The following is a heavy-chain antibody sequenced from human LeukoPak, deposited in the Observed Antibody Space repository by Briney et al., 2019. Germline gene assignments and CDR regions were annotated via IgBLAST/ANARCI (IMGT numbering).Heavy chain of an antibody. D-gene: IGHD4-17*01. J-gene: IGHJ4*02. Sequence: SVKVSCKASGGTFSSYAISWVRQAPGQGLGWMGGIIPIFGTANYAQKFQGRVTITTDESTSTAYMELSSLRSEDTAVYYCAREATVTKVSLGCLDYWGQGTLVTVSS. CDR3: AREATVTKVSLGCLDY. CDR2: IIPIFGTA. V-gene: IGHV1-69*05. CDR1: GGTFSSYA.